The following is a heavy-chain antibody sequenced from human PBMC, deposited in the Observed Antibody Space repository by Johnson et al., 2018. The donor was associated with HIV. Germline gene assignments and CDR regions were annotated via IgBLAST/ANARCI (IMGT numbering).Heavy chain of an antibody. V-gene: IGHV3-30*04. CDR3: AKGWGVGAFDAFDI. J-gene: IGHJ3*02. CDR2: ISYDGSNK. Sequence: QVQLVESGGGVVQPGRSLRLSCAASGFTFSNYAMHWVRQAPDKGLEWVAVISYDGSNKYYADSVKGRFTISRDNAKNSLYLQMNSLRAEDTAVYYCAKGWGVGAFDAFDIWGQGTMVTVSS. D-gene: IGHD1-26*01. CDR1: GFTFSNYA.